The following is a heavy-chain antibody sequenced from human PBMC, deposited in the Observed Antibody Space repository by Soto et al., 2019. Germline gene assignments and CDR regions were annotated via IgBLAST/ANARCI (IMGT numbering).Heavy chain of an antibody. CDR1: GGSISIGTDY. D-gene: IGHD2-21*02. CDR2: IHYSGST. J-gene: IGHJ6*02. V-gene: IGHV4-39*07. Sequence: PSETLSLTCDVSGGSISIGTDYWGWIRQPPGKGLEWIGNIHYSGSTYYNPSLKSRVTISVDRSKNQFSLKLNSVTAADTAVYYCARDLWGYCGTDCYPLDVWGQGTTVTVSS. CDR3: ARDLWGYCGTDCYPLDV.